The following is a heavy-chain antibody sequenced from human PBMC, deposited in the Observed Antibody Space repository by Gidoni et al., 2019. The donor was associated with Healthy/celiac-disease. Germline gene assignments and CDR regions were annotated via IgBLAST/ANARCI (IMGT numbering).Heavy chain of an antibody. J-gene: IGHJ3*02. CDR3: ARGLGAGLTGAFDI. CDR2: ISYDGSNT. D-gene: IGHD6-25*01. CDR1: GFPFRSYG. V-gene: IGHV3-30*03. Sequence: QVQLVESGGGVVQPGRSLRLPCAPSGFPFRSYGLHWVRQAPGKGLEWVAVISYDGSNTYYADSVKGRFTISRDNSKNTLYLQMNSLRAEDTAVYYCARGLGAGLTGAFDIWGQGTMVTVSS.